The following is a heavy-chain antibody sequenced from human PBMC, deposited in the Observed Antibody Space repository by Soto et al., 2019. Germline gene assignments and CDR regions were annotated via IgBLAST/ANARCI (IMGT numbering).Heavy chain of an antibody. CDR1: GGSFSGYS. Sequence: SETLSLTCAVYGGSFSGYSCSWIRQPPGKGLEWIGEINHSGSTNYNPSLKSRVTISVDTSKSQFSLKLSAVTAADTAVYYCARATHYYDSSGTPGRVYGMYVWRKETTVTVPQ. CDR3: ARATHYYDSSGTPGRVYGMYV. J-gene: IGHJ6*04. D-gene: IGHD3-22*01. V-gene: IGHV4-34*01. CDR2: INHSGST.